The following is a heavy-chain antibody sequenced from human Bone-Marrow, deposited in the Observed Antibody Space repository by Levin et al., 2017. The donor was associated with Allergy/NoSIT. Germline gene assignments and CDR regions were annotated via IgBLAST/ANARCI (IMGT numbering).Heavy chain of an antibody. CDR1: GFIFSDYY. Sequence: GESLKISCAASGFIFSDYYMSWIRQAPGKGLEWVSYISSTGSTVYYADSVKGRFTVSRDNANSSLFLQLNSLRAEDTAVYYCARAGQGYCTSSSCWWFDPWGQGTLVTVSS. D-gene: IGHD2-2*01. J-gene: IGHJ5*02. V-gene: IGHV3-11*01. CDR2: ISSTGSTV. CDR3: ARAGQGYCTSSSCWWFDP.